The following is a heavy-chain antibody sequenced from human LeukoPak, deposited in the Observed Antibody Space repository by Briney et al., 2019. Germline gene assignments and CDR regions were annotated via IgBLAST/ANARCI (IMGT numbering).Heavy chain of an antibody. D-gene: IGHD3-10*01. CDR2: ISSNGGTT. CDR1: GFTFSNYA. Sequence: GGSLRLSCAASGFTFSNYAMNWVRQAPGKGLEWVSAISSNGGTTYYADSVKGRFTISRDNSKNTLYLQMNSLRAEDTAVYYCAKDPGRLIDSIDYWGQGTLVTVSS. V-gene: IGHV3-23*01. CDR3: AKDPGRLIDSIDY. J-gene: IGHJ4*02.